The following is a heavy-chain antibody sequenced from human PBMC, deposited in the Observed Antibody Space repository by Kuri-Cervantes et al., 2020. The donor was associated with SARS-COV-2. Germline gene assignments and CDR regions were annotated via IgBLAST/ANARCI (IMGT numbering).Heavy chain of an antibody. CDR2: IYYSGST. CDR3: ARRPTSITIFGVVNINPFDY. CDR1: GGSISSSISSSSYY. D-gene: IGHD3-3*01. J-gene: IGHJ4*02. V-gene: IGHV4-39*01. Sequence: SETLSLTCTVSGGSISSSISSSSYYWGWIRQPPGKGLEWIGSIYYSGSTYYNPSLKSRATISVDTSKNQFSLELSSVTAADTAVYYCARRPTSITIFGVVNINPFDYWGQGTLVTVSS.